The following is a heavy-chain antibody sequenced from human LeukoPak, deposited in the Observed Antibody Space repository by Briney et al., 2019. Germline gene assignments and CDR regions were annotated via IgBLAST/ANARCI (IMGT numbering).Heavy chain of an antibody. Sequence: ASVKVSCKASGYTFTGYYMHWVRQAPGQGLEWVGWINPNSGGTNYAQKFQGWVTMTRDTSISTAYMELSRLRSDDTAVYYCARGKSILWWPHGMDVWGQGTTVTVSS. CDR1: GYTFTGYY. CDR3: ARGKSILWWPHGMDV. CDR2: INPNSGGT. V-gene: IGHV1-2*04. D-gene: IGHD2-21*01. J-gene: IGHJ6*02.